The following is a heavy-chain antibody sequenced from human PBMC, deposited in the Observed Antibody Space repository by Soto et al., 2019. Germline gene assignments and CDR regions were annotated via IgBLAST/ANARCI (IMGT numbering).Heavy chain of an antibody. CDR2: IYATGTN. V-gene: IGHV4-4*07. CDR3: VRDGTKTLRDWFDP. Sequence: PSETLSLTCTVSGASISGFYWSWIRKSAGKRLEWIGRIYATGTNDYNPSPKSRVMMSVDTSKKQFSLKLRSVPAADTAVYYCVRDGTKTLRDWFDPWGQGISVTVSS. CDR1: GASISGFY. D-gene: IGHD1-1*01. J-gene: IGHJ5*02.